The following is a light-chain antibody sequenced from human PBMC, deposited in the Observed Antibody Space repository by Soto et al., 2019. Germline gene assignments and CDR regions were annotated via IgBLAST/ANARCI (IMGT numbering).Light chain of an antibody. J-gene: IGKJ1*01. CDR3: QHYGYSAGT. V-gene: IGKV3-20*01. Sequence: TQSPGTLSLSPGETATLSCRASQSVKYNYLAWYQQRPGQAPRLLIYDASSRVTGIPDRYSGSGSGTDFTLTISRLEPQDFAVYFCQHYGYSAGTFGQGTKVEIK. CDR2: DAS. CDR1: QSVKYNY.